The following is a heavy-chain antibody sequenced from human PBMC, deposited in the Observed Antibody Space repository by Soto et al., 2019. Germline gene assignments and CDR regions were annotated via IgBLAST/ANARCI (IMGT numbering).Heavy chain of an antibody. D-gene: IGHD4-4*01. CDR1: GYTFTGYY. CDR2: INPNSGAT. V-gene: IGHV1-2*02. Sequence: QVQLVQSGAEVKKPGASVNVSCKPSGYTFTGYYIHWVRQAPGQGLEWMGWINPNSGATNYALKFQGRVTMTRDTSISAAYMELNSLTSDDTAVYYCARSRLTDYSIDYWGQGTLVTVSS. J-gene: IGHJ4*02. CDR3: ARSRLTDYSIDY.